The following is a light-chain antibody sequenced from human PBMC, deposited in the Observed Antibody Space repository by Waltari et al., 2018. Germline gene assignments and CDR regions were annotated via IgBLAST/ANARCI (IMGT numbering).Light chain of an antibody. J-gene: IGLJ2*01. CDR1: SGHSNVA. Sequence: QLILTQSPSASASLGASVKLSCTLSSGHSNVAIAWLQRQPEKGPRYLMKVNSDGSYIKGDGIPDRFSGSSSGADRYLTISSLQSEDEADYYCETGGFGIWRFGGGTKLTVL. CDR2: VNSDGSY. V-gene: IGLV4-69*01. CDR3: ETGGFGIWR.